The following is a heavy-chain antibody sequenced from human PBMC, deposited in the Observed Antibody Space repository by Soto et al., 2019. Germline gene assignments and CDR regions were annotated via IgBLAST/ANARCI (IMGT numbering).Heavy chain of an antibody. J-gene: IGHJ3*02. V-gene: IGHV4-31*03. D-gene: IGHD2-8*01. Sequence: QVQLQESGPGLVKPSQTLSLTCTVSGGPISSGGYYWSWIRQHPGKGLEWIGYIYYSGSTYYNPSLKSRVTISVDTSKNQFSLKLSSVTAADTAVYYCARDSLNIYCTNGVCHDAFDIWGQGTMVTVSS. CDR3: ARDSLNIYCTNGVCHDAFDI. CDR1: GGPISSGGYY. CDR2: IYYSGST.